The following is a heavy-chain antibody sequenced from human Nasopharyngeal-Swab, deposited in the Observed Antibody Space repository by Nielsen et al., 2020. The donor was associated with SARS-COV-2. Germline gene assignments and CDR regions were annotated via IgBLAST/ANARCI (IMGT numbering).Heavy chain of an antibody. CDR2: ISSSSSYT. J-gene: IGHJ6*02. D-gene: IGHD5-18*01. CDR1: GFTFSDYY. V-gene: IGHV3-11*03. Sequence: GESLKISCAASGFTFSDYYMNWIRQAPGKGLEWVSYISSSSSYTNYADSVKGRFTISRDNAKNSLYLQMNSLRAEDTAVYYCARGGYSYGYHGMDVWGQGTTVTVSS. CDR3: ARGGYSYGYHGMDV.